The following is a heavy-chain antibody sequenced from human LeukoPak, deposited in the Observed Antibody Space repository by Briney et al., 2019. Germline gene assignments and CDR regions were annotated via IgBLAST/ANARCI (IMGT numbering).Heavy chain of an antibody. J-gene: IGHJ5*02. Sequence: ASVKVSCKASGYTFTSYYMHWVRQAPGQGLGWMGIINPSGGSTSYAQKFQGRVTMTRDTSTSTVYMELSSLRSEDTAVYYCARDLTYSSSSVDWFDPWGQGTLVTVSS. CDR3: ARDLTYSSSSVDWFDP. D-gene: IGHD6-13*01. CDR1: GYTFTSYY. V-gene: IGHV1-46*01. CDR2: INPSGGST.